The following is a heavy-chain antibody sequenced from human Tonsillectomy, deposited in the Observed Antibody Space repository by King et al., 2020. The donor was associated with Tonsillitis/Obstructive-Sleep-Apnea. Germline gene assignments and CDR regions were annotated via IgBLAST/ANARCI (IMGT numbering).Heavy chain of an antibody. V-gene: IGHV3-53*01. Sequence: EVQLVESGGGLIQPGGSLRLSCAASGFTVSSNYMNWVRQAPGKGLEWVSMIYSAGTTYYADPGKGRFTISRDNSKNTLYLQMNSLSAEDTAVYFCASTVAGYFYHFMDAWGKGTTVTVSS. D-gene: IGHD6-19*01. CDR2: IYSAGTT. CDR1: GFTVSSNY. J-gene: IGHJ6*03. CDR3: ASTVAGYFYHFMDA.